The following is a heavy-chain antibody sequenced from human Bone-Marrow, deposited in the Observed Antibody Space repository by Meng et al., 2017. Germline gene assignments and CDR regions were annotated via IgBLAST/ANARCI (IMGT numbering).Heavy chain of an antibody. CDR1: GYTFTSYA. D-gene: IGHD2-2*01. V-gene: IGHV7-4-1*02. CDR3: ARDIVPAARGYYYYYYGMDV. J-gene: IGHJ6*02. CDR2: INTNTGNP. Sequence: ASVKVSCKASGYTFTSYAMNWVRQAPGQGLEWMGWINTNTGNPTYAQGFTGRFVFSLDTSVSTAYLQISSLKAEDTAVYYCARDIVPAARGYYYYYYGMDVWGQGNTVNVSS.